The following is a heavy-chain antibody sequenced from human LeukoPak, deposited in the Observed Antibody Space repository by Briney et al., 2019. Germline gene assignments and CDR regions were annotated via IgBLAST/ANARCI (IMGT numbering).Heavy chain of an antibody. CDR1: GLTLNDNY. Sequence: PGGSLRLSCAASGLTLNDNYMSWVRQAPGKGLEWVSVMYSRGDTYYADSVKGRFTFSRDISKNTLYLQMNGLRTEDTAMYYCARDAPQVPAAGVLASWGQGTLVTVSS. V-gene: IGHV3-53*01. CDR3: ARDAPQVPAAGVLAS. CDR2: MYSRGDT. J-gene: IGHJ5*02. D-gene: IGHD6-13*01.